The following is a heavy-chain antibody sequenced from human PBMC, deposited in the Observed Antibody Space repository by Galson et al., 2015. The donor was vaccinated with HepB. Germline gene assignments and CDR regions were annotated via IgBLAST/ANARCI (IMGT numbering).Heavy chain of an antibody. CDR1: GFTFSGYG. CDR2: ISYDGSNK. CDR3: ARGSCSSTSCPPLDY. D-gene: IGHD2-2*01. Sequence: SLRLSCAASGFTFSGYGMHWVRQALGKGLEWVAVISYDGSNKYYADSVKGRFTISRDNSKNTLYLQMNSLRAEDTAVYYCARGSCSSTSCPPLDYWGQGTLVTVSS. J-gene: IGHJ4*02. V-gene: IGHV3-30*03.